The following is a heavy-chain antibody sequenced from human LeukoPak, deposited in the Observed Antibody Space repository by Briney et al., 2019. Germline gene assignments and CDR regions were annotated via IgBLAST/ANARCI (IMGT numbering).Heavy chain of an antibody. D-gene: IGHD1-7*01. CDR2: IKQDGSEK. Sequence: GGSLRLSCADSGFTFSSYAMSWVRQAPGKGLEWVANIKQDGSEKYYVDSVKGRFTISRDNAKNSLYLQMNSLRAEDTAVYYCARDGPGRGTYYYYGMDVWGQGTTVTVSS. V-gene: IGHV3-7*01. J-gene: IGHJ6*02. CDR3: ARDGPGRGTYYYYGMDV. CDR1: GFTFSSYA.